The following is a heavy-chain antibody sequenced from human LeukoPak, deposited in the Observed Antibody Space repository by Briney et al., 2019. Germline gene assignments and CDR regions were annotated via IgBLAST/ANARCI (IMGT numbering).Heavy chain of an antibody. V-gene: IGHV3-23*01. CDR2: ISGSGGST. J-gene: IGHJ4*02. Sequence: GGSLRLSCAASGFTFSSYAMSWVRQAPGKGLEWVSAISGSGGSTYYADSVKGRFTISRDNSKNTLYLQMNSLRAEDTAVYYCAKDLSSSSAGFDYWGQETLVTVSS. CDR3: AKDLSSSSAGFDY. D-gene: IGHD6-6*01. CDR1: GFTFSSYA.